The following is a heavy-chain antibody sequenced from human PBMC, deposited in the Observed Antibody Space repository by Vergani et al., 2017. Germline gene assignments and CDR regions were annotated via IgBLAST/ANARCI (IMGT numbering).Heavy chain of an antibody. CDR2: ISGSGGST. Sequence: EVQLLESGGGLVQPGGSLRLSCAASGFTFRSYAMSWVRQAPGRGLEWVSAISGSGGSTYYADSVKARFTISRDNSKNTLYLQMNSLRTEDTAVYYCAKGYYDDSSGYHRVVGYDSFDIWGQGTMVTVSS. J-gene: IGHJ3*02. CDR3: AKGYYDDSSGYHRVVGYDSFDI. V-gene: IGHV3-23*01. CDR1: GFTFRSYA. D-gene: IGHD3-22*01.